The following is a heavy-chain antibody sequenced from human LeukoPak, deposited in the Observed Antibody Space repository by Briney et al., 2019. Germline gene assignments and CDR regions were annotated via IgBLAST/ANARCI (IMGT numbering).Heavy chain of an antibody. CDR1: GFGFSSYE. CDR2: ISSSGSTI. Sequence: GGSLRLSCAASGFGFSSYEMNWVRPAPGKGLEWVSYISSSGSTIYYADSVKGRFTISRDNAKKSLYLQMNSLRAEDTAVYYCARSSLFDCWGQGTLVTVSS. J-gene: IGHJ4*02. V-gene: IGHV3-48*03. CDR3: ARSSLFDC.